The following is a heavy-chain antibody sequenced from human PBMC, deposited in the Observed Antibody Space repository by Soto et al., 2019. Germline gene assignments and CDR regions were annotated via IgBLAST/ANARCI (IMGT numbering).Heavy chain of an antibody. J-gene: IGHJ4*02. Sequence: GGSLRLSCAASGFTFSNARMSWVRQAPGKGLEWVGRIKSKTDGGTTDYAAPVKGRFTISRDDSKNTLYLQMNSLKTEDTAVYYCTTDSSSWYIYYFDYWGQGTLVTVSS. CDR2: IKSKTDGGTT. CDR1: GFTFSNAR. D-gene: IGHD6-13*01. V-gene: IGHV3-15*01. CDR3: TTDSSSWYIYYFDY.